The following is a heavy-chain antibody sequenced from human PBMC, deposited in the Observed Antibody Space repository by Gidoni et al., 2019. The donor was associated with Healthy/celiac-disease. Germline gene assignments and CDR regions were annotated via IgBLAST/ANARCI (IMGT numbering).Heavy chain of an antibody. CDR3: AKDWYPTYYDFWSGYSPFDY. J-gene: IGHJ4*02. CDR2: ISGSGGST. D-gene: IGHD3-3*01. V-gene: IGHV3-23*01. Sequence: EVQLLESGGGLVQPGGSLRLSCAASGFTFSRYAMSWVRQAPGKGLEWVSAISGSGGSTYYADSVKGRFTISRDNSKNTLYLQMNSLRAEDTAVYYCAKDWYPTYYDFWSGYSPFDYWGRGTLVTVSS. CDR1: GFTFSRYA.